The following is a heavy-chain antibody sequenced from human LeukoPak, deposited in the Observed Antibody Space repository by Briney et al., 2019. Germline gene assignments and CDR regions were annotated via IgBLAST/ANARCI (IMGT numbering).Heavy chain of an antibody. Sequence: GGSLRLSCAASGFTFSSYAMSWVRQAPGKGLEWVSTISGSGGSTYYADSVKGRFTISRDNSKNTLYLQMNSLRADDTAVYYCASDGIPGARYQFDYGGQGTLVTVSS. D-gene: IGHD2-2*01. CDR1: GFTFSSYA. CDR2: ISGSGGST. V-gene: IGHV3-23*01. J-gene: IGHJ4*02. CDR3: ASDGIPGARYQFDY.